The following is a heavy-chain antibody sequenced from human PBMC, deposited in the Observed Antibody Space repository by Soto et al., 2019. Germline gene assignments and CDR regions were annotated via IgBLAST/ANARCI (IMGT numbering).Heavy chain of an antibody. CDR2: IKHDTSEA. V-gene: IGHV3-7*03. D-gene: IGHD3-16*02. Sequence: LRLSCAASGFKFSDYWMSWVRQAPGKGLEWVGNIKHDTSEAHYADSVKGRFTITRDNIKNFLFLQMNGLRSDDTASYYCARDGLLFSGPYRPSRFDYWGLGTLVTVS. CDR1: GFKFSDYW. CDR3: ARDGLLFSGPYRPSRFDY. J-gene: IGHJ4*02.